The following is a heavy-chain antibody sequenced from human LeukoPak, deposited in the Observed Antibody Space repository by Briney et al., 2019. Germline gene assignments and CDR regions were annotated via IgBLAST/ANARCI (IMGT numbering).Heavy chain of an antibody. D-gene: IGHD3-3*01. Sequence: SQTLSLTSAISGDTVSRNSAASSWIRQSPSRGLEWLGRTYYRAKWYNHYAVSVESRITLNPDTSKNQFCLQLNSVAPEDTAVYYCARADDGYMDVWGKGTTVTVSS. CDR3: ARADDGYMDV. CDR2: TYYRAKWYN. CDR1: GDTVSRNSAA. V-gene: IGHV6-1*01. J-gene: IGHJ6*03.